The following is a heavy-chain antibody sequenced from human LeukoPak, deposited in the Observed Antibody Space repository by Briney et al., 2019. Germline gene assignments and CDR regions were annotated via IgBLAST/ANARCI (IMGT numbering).Heavy chain of an antibody. Sequence: PGGSLRLSCAASGFTFSSYAMSWVRQAPGKGLEWVSAISGSGGSTYYADSVKGRFTISRDNSKNTLYLQMSSLRAEDTAVYYCAKGISYCSSTSCYTIPIDYWGQGTLVTVSS. CDR1: GFTFSSYA. CDR3: AKGISYCSSTSCYTIPIDY. CDR2: ISGSGGST. J-gene: IGHJ4*02. D-gene: IGHD2-2*02. V-gene: IGHV3-23*01.